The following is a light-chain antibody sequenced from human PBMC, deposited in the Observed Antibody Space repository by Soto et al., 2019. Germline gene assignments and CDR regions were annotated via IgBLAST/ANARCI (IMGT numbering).Light chain of an antibody. J-gene: IGKJ1*01. CDR3: QQYGSSPWT. CDR2: GAS. V-gene: IGKV3-20*01. Sequence: EIVLPQSPGPLSVSPGDRVTLSCRASQSVDINLAWYQQRAGQAPRLLVYGASTKATDMPGRFSGRGSGTEFTLTISRLEPEDFAVYYCQQYGSSPWTFGQGTKVDIK. CDR1: QSVDIN.